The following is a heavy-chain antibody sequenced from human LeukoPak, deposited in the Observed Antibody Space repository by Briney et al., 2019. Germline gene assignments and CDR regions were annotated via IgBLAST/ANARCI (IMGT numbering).Heavy chain of an antibody. V-gene: IGHV3-23*01. CDR1: GFTFSSYA. CDR2: ISGSGGST. J-gene: IGHJ4*02. D-gene: IGHD3-3*01. Sequence: PGGSLRLSCAASGFTFSSYAMSWVRQAPGKGLEWVSAISGSGGSTYYADSVKGRFTISRDNSKNTLYLQMNSLRAEDTAVYYCAKVEYYDFWSGWGFDYWGQGTLVTVSS. CDR3: AKVEYYDFWSGWGFDY.